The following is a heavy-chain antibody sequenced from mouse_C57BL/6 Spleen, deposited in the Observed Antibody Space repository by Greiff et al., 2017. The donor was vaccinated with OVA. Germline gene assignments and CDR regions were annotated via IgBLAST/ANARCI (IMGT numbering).Heavy chain of an antibody. CDR1: GYAFSSSW. D-gene: IGHD3-2*02. CDR2: IYPGDGDT. J-gene: IGHJ2*01. CDR3: ARGDSSGYDDY. V-gene: IGHV1-82*01. Sequence: VQLQQSGPELVKPGASVKISCKASGYAFSSSWMNWVKQRPGKGLEWIGRIYPGDGDTNYNGKFKGKATLTADKSSSTAYMQLSSLTSEDSAVYFCARGDSSGYDDYWGQGTTLTVSS.